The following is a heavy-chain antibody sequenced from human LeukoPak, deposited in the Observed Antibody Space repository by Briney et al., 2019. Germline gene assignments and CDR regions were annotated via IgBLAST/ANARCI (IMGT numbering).Heavy chain of an antibody. CDR2: ISPNSGGT. V-gene: IGHV1-2*04. Sequence: ASVKVSCKASGYTFTGYYMHWVRQAPGQGLEWMGWISPNSGGTNYAQKFQGWVTMTRDTSISTAYMELSRLRSDDTAVYYCARGTLRLSSGSYYGAFDIWGQGTMVTVSS. D-gene: IGHD1-26*01. CDR1: GYTFTGYY. CDR3: ARGTLRLSSGSYYGAFDI. J-gene: IGHJ3*02.